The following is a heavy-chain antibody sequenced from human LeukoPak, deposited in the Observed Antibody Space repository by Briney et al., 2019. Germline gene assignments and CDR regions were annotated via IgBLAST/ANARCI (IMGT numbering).Heavy chain of an antibody. CDR1: GFTFSSYS. J-gene: IGHJ4*02. Sequence: AGGSLRLSCAASGFTFSSYSMNWVRQAPGKGLEWVSYISSSSSTIYYADSVKGRFTISRDNAKNSLYLQMNSLRAEDTAVYYCARDPEIVVVMYYFDYWGQGTLVTVSS. D-gene: IGHD3-22*01. V-gene: IGHV3-48*04. CDR3: ARDPEIVVVMYYFDY. CDR2: ISSSSSTI.